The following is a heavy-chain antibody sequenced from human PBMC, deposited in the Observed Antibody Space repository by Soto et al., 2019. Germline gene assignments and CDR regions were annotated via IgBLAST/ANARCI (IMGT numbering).Heavy chain of an antibody. CDR3: ARGVYATFDP. Sequence: PGGSLRLSCAASGFPFSSYWMTWLRQAPGMGPEWVATIKQDGSDTYYMDSVKGRFTISKDNAKNSLHLQMNNLKVEDTAVYYCARGVYATFDPWGQGSPVTVSS. CDR2: IKQDGSDT. D-gene: IGHD1-26*01. CDR1: GFPFSSYW. V-gene: IGHV3-7*01. J-gene: IGHJ5*02.